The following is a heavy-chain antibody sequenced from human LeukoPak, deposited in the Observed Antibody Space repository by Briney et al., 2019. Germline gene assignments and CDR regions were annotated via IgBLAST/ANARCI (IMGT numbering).Heavy chain of an antibody. Sequence: PSETLSHTCTVSGGSISSSRYYWGWIRQPPGKGLEWIGSIYYSGSTYYNPSLKSRVTISEDTSKNQFSLKLSSVTAADTAVYYCARVGEYCSGGSCYGFGRYFDYWGQGTLVTVSS. CDR1: GGSISSSRYY. D-gene: IGHD2-15*01. CDR2: IYYSGST. CDR3: ARVGEYCSGGSCYGFGRYFDY. J-gene: IGHJ4*02. V-gene: IGHV4-39*07.